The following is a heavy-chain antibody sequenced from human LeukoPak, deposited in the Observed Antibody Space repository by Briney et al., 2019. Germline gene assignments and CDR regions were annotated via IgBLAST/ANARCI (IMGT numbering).Heavy chain of an antibody. CDR3: ARHPPPIVVVPAANERRLEYYYYGMDV. Sequence: SETLSLTCTVSGGSISSYYWSWIRQPPGKGLEWIGYIYYSGSTNYNPSLKSRVTISVDTSKNQFSLKLSSVTAADTAVYYSARHPPPIVVVPAANERRLEYYYYGMDVWGQGTTVTVSS. V-gene: IGHV4-59*08. CDR2: IYYSGST. J-gene: IGHJ6*02. D-gene: IGHD2-2*01. CDR1: GGSISSYY.